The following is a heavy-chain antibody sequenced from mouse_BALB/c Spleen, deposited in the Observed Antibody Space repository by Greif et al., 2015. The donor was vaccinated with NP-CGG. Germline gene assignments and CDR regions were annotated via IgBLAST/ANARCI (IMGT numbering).Heavy chain of an antibody. D-gene: IGHD1-2*01. Sequence: LQQSGSELVRPGASVKLSCKASGYTFTSYWMHWVKQRPGQGLEWIGNIYPGSGSTNYDEKVKSKATLTVDASSISVYMQLSSLTSEDSAVYYCTRCITTASWFAYWGQGTLVTVSA. V-gene: IGHV1S22*01. CDR2: IYPGSGST. CDR3: TRCITTASWFAY. J-gene: IGHJ3*01. CDR1: GYTFTSYW.